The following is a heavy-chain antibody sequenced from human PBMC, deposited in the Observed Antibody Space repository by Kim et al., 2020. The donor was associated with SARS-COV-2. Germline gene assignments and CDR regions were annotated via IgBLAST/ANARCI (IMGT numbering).Heavy chain of an antibody. CDR3: ARTFGTYYYMDV. V-gene: IGHV3-30*01. J-gene: IGHJ6*03. Sequence: KYYADSGKGRFTISRNNSKNTLYLQMNSLRAEDTAVYYCARTFGTYYYMDVWGKGTTVTVSS. CDR2: K. D-gene: IGHD3-16*01.